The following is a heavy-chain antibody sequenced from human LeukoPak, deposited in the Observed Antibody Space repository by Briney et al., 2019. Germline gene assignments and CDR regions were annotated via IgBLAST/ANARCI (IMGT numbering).Heavy chain of an antibody. D-gene: IGHD5-18*01. CDR1: GFTFSSYW. CDR2: IKQEGSEK. V-gene: IGHV3-7*01. Sequence: GGSLRLSCAASGFTFSSYWMSWVRQAPGKGLEWVANIKQEGSEKYYVDSVKGRFTISRDNAKNSLYLQMNSLRAEDTAVYYCARETTLIQLWFTFDYWGQGTLVTVSS. J-gene: IGHJ4*02. CDR3: ARETTLIQLWFTFDY.